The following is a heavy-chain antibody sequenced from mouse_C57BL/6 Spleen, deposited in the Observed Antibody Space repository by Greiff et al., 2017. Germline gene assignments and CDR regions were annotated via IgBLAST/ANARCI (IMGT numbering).Heavy chain of an antibody. J-gene: IGHJ2*01. D-gene: IGHD1-1*01. CDR2: IYPRSGNT. Sequence: VQLQESGAELARPGASVKLSCKASGYTFTSYGISWVKQRTGQGLEWIGEIYPRSGNTYYNEKFKGKATLTADKSSSTAYMELRSLTSEDSAVYFCARYYYGSRESPYYFDYWGQGTTLTVSS. V-gene: IGHV1-81*01. CDR1: GYTFTSYG. CDR3: ARYYYGSRESPYYFDY.